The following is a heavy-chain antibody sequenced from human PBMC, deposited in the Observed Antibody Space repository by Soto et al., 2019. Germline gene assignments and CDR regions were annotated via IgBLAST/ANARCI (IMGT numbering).Heavy chain of an antibody. CDR3: ARLDRDSFTMVQSGVQGWFDP. CDR2: IDPSDSYT. CDR1: GYSFTSYW. D-gene: IGHD3-10*01. Sequence: GESLKISCKGSGYSFTSYWISWVRQMPGKGLEWMGRIDPSDSYTNYSPSFQGHVTISADKSISTAYLQWSSLKASDTAMYYCARLDRDSFTMVQSGVQGWFDPWGQGTLVTVSS. V-gene: IGHV5-10-1*01. J-gene: IGHJ5*02.